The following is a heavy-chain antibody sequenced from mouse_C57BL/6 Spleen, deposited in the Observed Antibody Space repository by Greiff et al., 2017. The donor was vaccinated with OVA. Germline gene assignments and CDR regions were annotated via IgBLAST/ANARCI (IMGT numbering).Heavy chain of an antibody. Sequence: EVKLVESGGDLVKPGGSLKLSCAASGFTFSSYGMSWVRQTPDKRLEWVATISSGGSYTYYPDSVKGRFTISRDNAKNTLYLQMSSLKAEDTAMYYCARQALATRFAYWGQGTLVTVSA. V-gene: IGHV5-6*01. D-gene: IGHD1-1*01. CDR2: ISSGGSYT. CDR1: GFTFSSYG. CDR3: ARQALATRFAY. J-gene: IGHJ3*01.